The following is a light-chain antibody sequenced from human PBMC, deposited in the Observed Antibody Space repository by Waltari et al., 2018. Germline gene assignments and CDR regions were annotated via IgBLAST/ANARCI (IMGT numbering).Light chain of an antibody. J-gene: IGLJ3*02. CDR3: AIWYSNTWV. V-gene: IGLV5-39*01. CDR2: YKSDSDR. Sequence: QPVLTQPTSLSASPGASARFTCPLRRAINVGTYRIYWYQQKPGSPPRYLLRYKSDSDRQQGSGVPGRFSGSKDASTNAGLLLISGLQSEDEADYYCAIWYSNTWVFGGGTKLTVL. CDR1: RAINVGTYR.